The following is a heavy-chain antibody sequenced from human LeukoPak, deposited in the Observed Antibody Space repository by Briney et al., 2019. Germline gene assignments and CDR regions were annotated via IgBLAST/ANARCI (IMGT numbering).Heavy chain of an antibody. D-gene: IGHD5-24*01. V-gene: IGHV3-7*03. CDR2: IKPDGSEK. CDR3: ARGQYTDGLSY. Sequence: GGSLRLSCVASGFPFSSYWMTWVRQAPGKGLKWVAIIKPDGSEKYYVDSVKGRFTISRDNAENSLFLQMNGLRPEDTAVFYCARGQYTDGLSYWGQGTLVTVSS. J-gene: IGHJ4*02. CDR1: GFPFSSYW.